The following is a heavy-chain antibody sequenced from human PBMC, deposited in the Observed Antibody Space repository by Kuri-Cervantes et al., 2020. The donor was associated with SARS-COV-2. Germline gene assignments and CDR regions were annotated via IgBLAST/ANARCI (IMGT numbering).Heavy chain of an antibody. V-gene: IGHV1-2*04. Sequence: ASVKVSCKASGYTFTIYGISWVRQAPGQGLEWMGWINPNSGGTNYAQKFQGWVTMTRDTSISTAYMELSRLRSDDTAVYYCARDGSSSWFATLNNWFDPWGQGTLVTVSS. CDR1: GYTFTIYG. CDR2: INPNSGGT. CDR3: ARDGSSSWFATLNNWFDP. J-gene: IGHJ5*02. D-gene: IGHD6-13*01.